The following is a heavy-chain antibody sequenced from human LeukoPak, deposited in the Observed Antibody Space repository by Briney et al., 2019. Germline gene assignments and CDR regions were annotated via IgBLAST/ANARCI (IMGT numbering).Heavy chain of an antibody. CDR3: ARWKWDGDCSGGSCYGDWFDP. CDR1: GGSFSGYY. V-gene: IGHV4-34*01. D-gene: IGHD2-15*01. J-gene: IGHJ5*02. CDR2: INHSGST. Sequence: PSETLSLTCAVYGGSFSGYYWSWIRQPPGKGLEWIGEINHSGSTNYNPSLKSRVTISVDTSKNQFSLKLSSVTAADTAVYYCARWKWDGDCSGGSCYGDWFDPWGQGTLVTVSS.